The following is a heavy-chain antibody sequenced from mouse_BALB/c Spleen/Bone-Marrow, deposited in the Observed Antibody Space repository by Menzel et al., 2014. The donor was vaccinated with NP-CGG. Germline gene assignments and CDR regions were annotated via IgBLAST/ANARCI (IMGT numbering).Heavy chain of an antibody. V-gene: IGHV1-74*01. J-gene: IGHJ3*01. CDR1: GYSFTSYW. D-gene: IGHD2-12*01. Sequence: QVQLQQSGPQLVRPGASLKTSCKASGYSFTSYWMHWVKQRPGQGLEWIGMIDPSDSETALNQKFKDKATLTVDKSSKTAYMQLSSPTSEDSAVYFCARKGIYDTFSYWGQGTLVTVSA. CDR3: ARKGIYDTFSY. CDR2: IDPSDSET.